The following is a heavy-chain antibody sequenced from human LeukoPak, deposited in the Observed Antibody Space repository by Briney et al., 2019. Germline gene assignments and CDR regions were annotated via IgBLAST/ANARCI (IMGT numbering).Heavy chain of an antibody. Sequence: PSETLSLTCTVSGGSISSYYWSWIRQPPGKGLEWIGYIYYSGSTNYNPSLKSRVTISVDTSKNQFSLKLSSVTAADTAVYYCARGTYYYDSSGYSTNTYNWFDPWGQGTLVTVSS. CDR3: ARGTYYYDSSGYSTNTYNWFDP. J-gene: IGHJ5*02. D-gene: IGHD3-22*01. V-gene: IGHV4-59*01. CDR2: IYYSGST. CDR1: GGSISSYY.